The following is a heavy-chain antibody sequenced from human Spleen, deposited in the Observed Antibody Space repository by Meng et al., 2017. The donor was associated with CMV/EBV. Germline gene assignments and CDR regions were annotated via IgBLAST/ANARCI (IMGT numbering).Heavy chain of an antibody. CDR1: GFTFDYYT. CDR3: AKYSAVGERLYYFDY. CDR2: ISWDGGST. Sequence: GGSLRLSCAASGFTFDYYTMHWVRQAPGKGLEWVSLISWDGGSTYYADSVKGRFTISRDNAKNTLYLQMNNLRAEDTAVYYCAKYSAVGERLYYFDYWGQGTLVTVSS. J-gene: IGHJ4*02. D-gene: IGHD3-10*01. V-gene: IGHV3-43*01.